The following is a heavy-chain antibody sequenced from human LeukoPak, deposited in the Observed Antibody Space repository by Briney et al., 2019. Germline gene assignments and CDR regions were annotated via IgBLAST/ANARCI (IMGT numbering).Heavy chain of an antibody. CDR2: IIPILGIA. CDR3: ATDDILTGSSEFDY. Sequence: SVKVSCKASGGTFSSYAISWVRQAPGQGLEWMGRIIPILGIANYAQKFQGRVTITADKSTSTAYMELSSLRSEDTAVYYCATDDILTGSSEFDYWGQGTLVTVSS. J-gene: IGHJ4*02. D-gene: IGHD3-9*01. V-gene: IGHV1-69*04. CDR1: GGTFSSYA.